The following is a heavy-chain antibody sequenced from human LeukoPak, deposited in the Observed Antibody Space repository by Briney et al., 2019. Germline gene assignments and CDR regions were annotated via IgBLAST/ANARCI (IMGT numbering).Heavy chain of an antibody. V-gene: IGHV3-9*01. Sequence: GGSLRLSCAASGFIFDDYAMHWVRQAPGKGLEWVSSISWNSGSIDYADSVKGRFTVSRDNAQNSLYLQMNNLRVEDTAVYYCARHPNSNWDYWGQGTLVTVSS. D-gene: IGHD6-13*01. CDR2: ISWNSGSI. CDR3: ARHPNSNWDY. J-gene: IGHJ4*02. CDR1: GFIFDDYA.